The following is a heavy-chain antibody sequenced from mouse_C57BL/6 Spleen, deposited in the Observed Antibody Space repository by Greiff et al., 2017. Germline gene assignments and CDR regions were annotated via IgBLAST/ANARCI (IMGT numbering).Heavy chain of an antibody. J-gene: IGHJ2*01. CDR3: AKSGLTDYFDY. D-gene: IGHD4-1*01. CDR2: IWRGGST. Sequence: VKLMESGPGLVQPSQSLSITCTVSGFSLTSYGVHWVRQSPGKGLEWLGVIWRGGSTDYNAAFMSRLSITKDNSKSQVFFKMNSLQVDDTAIYYCAKSGLTDYFDYWGQGTTLTVSS. CDR1: GFSLTSYG. V-gene: IGHV2-5*01.